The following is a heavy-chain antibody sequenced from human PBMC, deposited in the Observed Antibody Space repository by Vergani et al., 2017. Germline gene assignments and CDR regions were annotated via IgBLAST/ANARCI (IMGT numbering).Heavy chain of an antibody. CDR1: GYTFTSYG. V-gene: IGHV1-18*04. J-gene: IGHJ6*02. CDR2: ISAYNGNT. D-gene: IGHD2-2*01. CDR3: ARDPDIVVVPAAPYYYYYYGMDV. Sequence: QVQLVQSGAEVRKPGSSLKVSCKASGYTFTSYGISWVRQAPGQGLEWMGWISAYNGNTNYAQKLQGRVTMTTDTSTSTAYMELRSLRSDDTAVYYCARDPDIVVVPAAPYYYYYYGMDVWGQGTTVTVSS.